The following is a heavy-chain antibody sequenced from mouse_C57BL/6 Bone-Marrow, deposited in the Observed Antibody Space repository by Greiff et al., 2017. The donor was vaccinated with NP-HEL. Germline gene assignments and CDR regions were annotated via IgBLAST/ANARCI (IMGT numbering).Heavy chain of an antibody. J-gene: IGHJ4*01. Sequence: VQLVESGAELARPGASVKMSCKASGYTFTSYTMHWVKQRPGQGLEWIGYINPSSGYTKYNQKFKDKATLTADKSSSTAYMQLSSLTSEDSAVYYCARFYYSKGGAMDYWGQGTSVTVSS. D-gene: IGHD2-5*01. CDR2: INPSSGYT. V-gene: IGHV1-4*01. CDR1: GYTFTSYT. CDR3: ARFYYSKGGAMDY.